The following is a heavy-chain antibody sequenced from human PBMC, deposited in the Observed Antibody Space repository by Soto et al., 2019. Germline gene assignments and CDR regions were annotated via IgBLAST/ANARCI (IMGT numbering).Heavy chain of an antibody. Sequence: SVKLSLKASGGAFSSYAISWLRQAHRQGLEWMGGIIPIFGTANYAQTFQGRVTITADKSTSTAYMELSSLRSEDTAVYYCARDKPSAGTPRPPYYYGMDVWGQGTTVTVSS. CDR1: GGAFSSYA. V-gene: IGHV1-69*06. D-gene: IGHD6-19*01. J-gene: IGHJ6*02. CDR2: IIPIFGTA. CDR3: ARDKPSAGTPRPPYYYGMDV.